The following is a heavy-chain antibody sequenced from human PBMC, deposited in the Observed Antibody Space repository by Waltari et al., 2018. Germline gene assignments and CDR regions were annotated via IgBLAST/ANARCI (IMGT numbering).Heavy chain of an antibody. V-gene: IGHV1-69*12. D-gene: IGHD2-15*01. CDR1: GGTFSSYA. CDR2: IRRIFRTA. CDR3: ARDSMVVTGWYFDL. J-gene: IGHJ2*01. Sequence: QVQLVQSGAEVKKPGSSVKVSCKAYGGTFSSYAISWVLQAPGQGREWMGGIRRIFRTANDAQRSQCRVTMTADESTSTAYMEMSSLRSEDTAVYYWARDSMVVTGWYFDLWGRGTLVTVSS.